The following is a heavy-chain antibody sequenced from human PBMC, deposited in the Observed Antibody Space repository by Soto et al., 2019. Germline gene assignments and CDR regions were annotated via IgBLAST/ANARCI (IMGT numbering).Heavy chain of an antibody. D-gene: IGHD3-9*01. J-gene: IGHJ5*02. CDR2: IKQDGSEN. CDR1: GFTFCNYW. V-gene: IGHV3-7*03. CDR3: TKDAKFDDIYTGYFVNDL. Sequence: GGSLRLSCAASGFTFCNYWMTWVRQAPGKGLEWVANIKQDGSENYYVDSVKGRVTMTTDISTSTSYLELRGLTSDDTAVYYCTKDAKFDDIYTGYFVNDLWGQGTPVTVSS.